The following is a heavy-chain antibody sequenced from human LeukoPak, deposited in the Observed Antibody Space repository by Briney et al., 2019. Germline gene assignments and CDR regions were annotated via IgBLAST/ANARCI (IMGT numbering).Heavy chain of an antibody. V-gene: IGHV3-7*03. CDR2: IKQDGSEK. J-gene: IGHJ4*02. CDR3: ARGHYGQDY. CDR1: RFTFSSYW. D-gene: IGHD4-17*01. Sequence: GGSLRLSCAASRFTFSSYWMSWVRQAPGKGLEWVANIKQDGSEKYYVDSVKGRFTISRDNAKNSLYLQMNSLRAEDTAVYYCARGHYGQDYWGQGTLVTVSS.